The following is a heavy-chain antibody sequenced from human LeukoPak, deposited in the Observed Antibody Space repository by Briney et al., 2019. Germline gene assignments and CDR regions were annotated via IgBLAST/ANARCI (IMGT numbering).Heavy chain of an antibody. D-gene: IGHD6-13*01. CDR2: INPSGGST. CDR3: ARSPYSSSWYLSNCFDY. V-gene: IGHV1-46*01. CDR1: GYTFTSYY. Sequence: ASVKVSCKASGYTFTSYYMHWVRQAPGQGLEWMGIINPSGGSTSYAQKFQGRVTMTRDTSTSTVYMELSSLRSEDTAVYYCARSPYSSSWYLSNCFDYWGQGTLVTVSS. J-gene: IGHJ4*02.